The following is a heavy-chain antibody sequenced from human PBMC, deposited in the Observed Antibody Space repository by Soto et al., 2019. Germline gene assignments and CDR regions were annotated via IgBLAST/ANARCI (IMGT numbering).Heavy chain of an antibody. CDR1: GDSVSSNSAA. CDR3: ARGTIAVADSFDY. Sequence: SQTLSLTCAISGDSVSSNSAAWNWIRQSPSGGLEWLGRTYYRSKWYNDYAVSVKSRITINPDTSKNQFSLQLNSVTPEDTAVYYCARGTIAVADSFDYWGQGTLVTVSS. V-gene: IGHV6-1*01. D-gene: IGHD6-19*01. CDR2: TYYRSKWYN. J-gene: IGHJ4*02.